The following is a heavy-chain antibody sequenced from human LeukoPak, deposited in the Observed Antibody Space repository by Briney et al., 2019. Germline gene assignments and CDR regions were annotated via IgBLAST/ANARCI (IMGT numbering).Heavy chain of an antibody. J-gene: IGHJ4*02. V-gene: IGHV4-4*02. D-gene: IGHD2-8*01. CDR2: ISLTGLT. CDR3: SRENGAFSPFGY. Sequence: SETLSLTCAVSGGSISSSKYWSWVRQPPGQGLEWIGEISLTGLTHYNPSLESRVTVSLDKSKNQLSLNLTSVTAADTAVYYCSRENGAFSPFGYWGQGTLVTVLS. CDR1: GGSISSSKY.